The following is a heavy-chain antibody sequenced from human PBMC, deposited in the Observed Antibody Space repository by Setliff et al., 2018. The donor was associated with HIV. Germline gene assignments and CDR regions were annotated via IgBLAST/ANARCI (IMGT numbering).Heavy chain of an antibody. Sequence: GGSLRLSCAASGFTFSNYWMTWVRQAPGRGLEWVANIKQDGSEKYYVDSLRGRFTISGDYAKNSVYLQMNSLRVEDSAVYYCAREVLRGGDDAFGLWGRGTVVTVSS. V-gene: IGHV3-7*01. D-gene: IGHD3-10*01. CDR1: GFTFSNYW. CDR2: IKQDGSEK. CDR3: AREVLRGGDDAFGL. J-gene: IGHJ3*01.